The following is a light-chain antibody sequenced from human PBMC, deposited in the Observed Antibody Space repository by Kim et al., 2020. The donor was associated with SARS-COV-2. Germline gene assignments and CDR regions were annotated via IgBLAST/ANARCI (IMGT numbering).Light chain of an antibody. V-gene: IGLV2-14*03. Sequence: PGQSITISCTGNSSDVGGYNYVSWYQHRPGKAPKLMIYDVSKRPSGVSNRFSGSKSGNTASLTISGLQSDDEADYYCSSYTTSTTIFGGGTQLTVL. CDR3: SSYTTSTTI. J-gene: IGLJ2*01. CDR2: DVS. CDR1: SSDVGGYNY.